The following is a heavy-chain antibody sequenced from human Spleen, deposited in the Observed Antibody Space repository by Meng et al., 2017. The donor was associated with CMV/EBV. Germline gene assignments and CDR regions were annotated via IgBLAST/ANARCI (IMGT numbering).Heavy chain of an antibody. CDR3: AERSGRLVPIDY. V-gene: IGHV4-34*02. CDR2: INHSGST. J-gene: IGHJ4*02. D-gene: IGHD6-19*01. Sequence: QVHPQHWGAGLLKPSATLYLTWAVYGWSFSGYYWSWIRQPPGKGLEWIGEINHSGSTNYNPSLKSRVTISVDTSKNQFSLKLSSVTAADTAVYYCAERSGRLVPIDYWGQGTLVTVSS. CDR1: GWSFSGYY.